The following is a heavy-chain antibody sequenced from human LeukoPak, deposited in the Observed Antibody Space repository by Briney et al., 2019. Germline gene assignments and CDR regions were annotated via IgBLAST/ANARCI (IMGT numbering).Heavy chain of an antibody. CDR3: ATYCSSTSCYGSFDY. CDR2: ISDSGST. J-gene: IGHJ4*02. V-gene: IGHV4-59*01. CDR1: GGSISGFY. D-gene: IGHD2-2*01. Sequence: SETLSLTCTVSGGSISGFYWCWIRQPPGQGLDWIGCISDSGSTIYNPSLKSRVTISVDTSKNQFSLKLSSVTAADTAVYYCATYCSSTSCYGSFDYWGQGTLVTVSS.